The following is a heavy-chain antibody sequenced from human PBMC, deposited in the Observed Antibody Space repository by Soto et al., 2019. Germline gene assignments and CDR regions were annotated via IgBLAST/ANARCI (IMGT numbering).Heavy chain of an antibody. CDR2: IYTSGST. D-gene: IGHD6-13*01. J-gene: IGHJ5*02. CDR3: ARDEEGDSSSWYVRDRAYNWFDP. V-gene: IGHV4-4*07. CDR1: GGSISSYY. Sequence: SETLSLTCTVSGGSISSYYWSWIRQPAGKGLEWIGRIYTSGSTNYNPSLKSRVTMSVDTSKNQFSLKLSSVTAADTAVYYCARDEEGDSSSWYVRDRAYNWFDPWGQGTLVTVSS.